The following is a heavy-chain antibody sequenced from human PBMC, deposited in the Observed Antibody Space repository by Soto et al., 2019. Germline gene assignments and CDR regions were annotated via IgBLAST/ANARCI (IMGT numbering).Heavy chain of an antibody. D-gene: IGHD5-18*01. CDR2: IYHSGST. CDR3: ARGGDSYTIFDY. J-gene: IGHJ4*02. CDR1: GGSISSGGFY. V-gene: IGHV4-31*03. Sequence: PSETLSLTCTVSGGSISSGGFYWSWIRQYPGKGLEWIGYIYHSGSTYYNPSLQSRLSMSIDTSKNQFSLKLSSVTAADTALYFCARGGDSYTIFDYWGQGTRVTVSS.